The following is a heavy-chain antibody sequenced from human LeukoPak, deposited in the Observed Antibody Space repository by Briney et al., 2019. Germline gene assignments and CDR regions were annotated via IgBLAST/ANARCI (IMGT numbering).Heavy chain of an antibody. D-gene: IGHD3-22*01. J-gene: IGHJ3*02. V-gene: IGHV3-21*01. Sequence: GGSLRLSCAASGFTFSSYSMNWVRQAPGKGLEWVSSISSSSSYIYYADSVKGRFTISRDNAKNSLYLQMNSLRAEDTAVYYCARADLYCSSSGCARRAFDIWGQGTTVTVSS. CDR3: ARADLYCSSSGCARRAFDI. CDR2: ISSSSSYI. CDR1: GFTFSSYS.